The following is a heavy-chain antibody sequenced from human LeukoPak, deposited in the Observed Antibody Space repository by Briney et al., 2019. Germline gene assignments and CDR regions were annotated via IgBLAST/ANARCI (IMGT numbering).Heavy chain of an antibody. J-gene: IGHJ4*02. V-gene: IGHV3-7*01. CDR3: ARGVVYPTWSGPHWSDY. CDR1: GFTFSSYW. CDR2: TKQDASQE. D-gene: IGHD3-3*01. Sequence: GGSLRLSCAASGFTFSSYWMSWVRQAPGKGPEWVAHTKQDASQEDHVDSVKGRFTISRDNAKNPLYLQMNSLRAEDTAVYYCARGVVYPTWSGPHWSDYWGQGTLVTVSS.